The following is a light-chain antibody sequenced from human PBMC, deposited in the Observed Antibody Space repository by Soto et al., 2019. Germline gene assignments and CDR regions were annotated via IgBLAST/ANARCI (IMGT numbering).Light chain of an antibody. V-gene: IGLV1-40*01. CDR3: QSYDSSLSGWV. J-gene: IGLJ3*02. CDR1: SSNIGAGYD. CDR2: GNS. Sequence: QAVVTQPPSVSGAPGQRVTISCTGSSSNIGAGYDVHWYQQLPGTAPKLLIYGNSNRPSGVPDRFSGSKSGTSASLAITGLQAEDDADYYCQSYDSSLSGWVFCGGTKLTVL.